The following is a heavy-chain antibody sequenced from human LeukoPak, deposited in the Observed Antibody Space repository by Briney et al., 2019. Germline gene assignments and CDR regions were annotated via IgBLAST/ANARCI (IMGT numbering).Heavy chain of an antibody. CDR1: GYTFTGYY. V-gene: IGHV1-2*02. D-gene: IGHD5-12*01. CDR3: AREGGGYPY. CDR2: INPNSGGT. Sequence: ASVKVSCKASGYTFTGYYMHWVRQAPGQGLEWMGWINPNSGGTNYAQKFQGRVTMTRDTSISTAYMEVSRLTSDDTAVFYCAREGGGYPYWCQGTLVTVSS. J-gene: IGHJ4*02.